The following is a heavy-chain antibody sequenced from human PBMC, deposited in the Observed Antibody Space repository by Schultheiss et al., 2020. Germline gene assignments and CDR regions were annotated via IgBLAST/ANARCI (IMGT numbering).Heavy chain of an antibody. V-gene: IGHV4-31*03. CDR1: GGSISSGGYY. CDR3: ASPSDIDPNRLDY. Sequence: LRLSCTVSGGSISSGGYYWSWIRQHPGKGLEWSGYIYYSGSTYYNPSLKSRVTISVDTSKNQFSLKLSSVTAADTAVYYCASPSDIDPNRLDYWGQGTLVTGYS. D-gene: IGHD1/OR15-1a*01. CDR2: IYYSGST. J-gene: IGHJ4*02.